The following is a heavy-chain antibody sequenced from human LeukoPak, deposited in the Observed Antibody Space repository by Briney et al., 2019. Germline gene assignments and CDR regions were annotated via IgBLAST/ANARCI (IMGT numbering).Heavy chain of an antibody. D-gene: IGHD2-15*01. Sequence: PGGTLRLSCAASGFTFSSYGMSWVRQAPGKGLEWVSAISGSGGSTYYADSVKGRFTISRDNSKNTLYLQMNSLRAEDTAVYYCAKVLTRAGGGKNHAFDIWGQGTMVTVSS. CDR2: ISGSGGST. CDR1: GFTFSSYG. J-gene: IGHJ3*02. CDR3: AKVLTRAGGGKNHAFDI. V-gene: IGHV3-23*01.